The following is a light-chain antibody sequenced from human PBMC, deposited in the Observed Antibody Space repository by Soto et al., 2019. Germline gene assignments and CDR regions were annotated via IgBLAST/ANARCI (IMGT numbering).Light chain of an antibody. V-gene: IGKV2-28*01. Sequence: DIVLTQSPLSLAVTLGEPASISCGSSLSLLHRNGYNYVNWYLQKPGQSPQLLIHLGSNRASGVPDRFSGSGSGTDFTLQISRVEAEDVGVYHCMQSLQTPKTFGQGTKVEIK. CDR3: MQSLQTPKT. J-gene: IGKJ1*01. CDR1: LSLLHRNGYNY. CDR2: LGS.